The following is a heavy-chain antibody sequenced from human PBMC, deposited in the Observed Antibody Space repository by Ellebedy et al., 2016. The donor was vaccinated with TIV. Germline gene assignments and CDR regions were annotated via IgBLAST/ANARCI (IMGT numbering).Heavy chain of an antibody. CDR2: INPSGGGA. V-gene: IGHV1-46*01. Sequence: ASVKVSCKASGYTFLNYYVHWVRQAPGQGLEWVGMINPSGGGADYAQKFQGRISVTRDTSTRTAYMDLSGLRSEDTAVYYCARDMGSTWPYYKYGMDVWGQGTTVTVSS. CDR3: ARDMGSTWPYYKYGMDV. J-gene: IGHJ6*02. D-gene: IGHD6-13*01. CDR1: GYTFLNYY.